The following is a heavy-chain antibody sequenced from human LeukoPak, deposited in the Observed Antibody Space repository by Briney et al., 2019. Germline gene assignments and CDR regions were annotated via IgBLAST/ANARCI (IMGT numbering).Heavy chain of an antibody. V-gene: IGHV3-23*01. CDR1: GFTFSTSG. J-gene: IGHJ4*02. D-gene: IGHD3-3*01. CDR2: ISSGGDST. Sequence: GGSLRLSCAASGFTFSTSGMSWVRQAPGKGLDWVSAISSGGDSTYYADSVKGRFAISRDNSKNTLYLQMKSLRAEDSAVYYCAKVRSYDFWSGFYGFFDSWGQGTLVTVSS. CDR3: AKVRSYDFWSGFYGFFDS.